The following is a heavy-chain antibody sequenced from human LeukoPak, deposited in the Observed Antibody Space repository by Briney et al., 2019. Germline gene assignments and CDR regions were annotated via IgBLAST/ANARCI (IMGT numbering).Heavy chain of an antibody. CDR2: IIPIFGTA. Sequence: SVKLSCKASGGTFSSYAISWVRQAPGQGLEWMGGIIPIFGTANYAQKFQGRVTITTDESTSTAYMELRSLRSDDTAVYYCARNSYYYYYMDVWGKGTTVTVSS. CDR3: ARNSYYYYYMDV. CDR1: GGTFSSYA. D-gene: IGHD4-23*01. J-gene: IGHJ6*03. V-gene: IGHV1-69*05.